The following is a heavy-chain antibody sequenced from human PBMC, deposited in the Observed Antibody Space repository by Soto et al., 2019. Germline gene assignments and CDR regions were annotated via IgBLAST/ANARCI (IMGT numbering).Heavy chain of an antibody. J-gene: IGHJ6*02. V-gene: IGHV3-15*01. CDR1: RFTFTNAW. CDR2: IKSKTGGGTI. CDR3: GDLDGSYFDMDV. D-gene: IGHD1-1*01. Sequence: EVQLVESGGGLVQPGESLRLSCAASRFTFTNAWMSWVRQAPGKGLEWVGRIKSKTGGGTISYAAPVKGRFTISRDDSRHTLYLQMNSLKIEDTAVYYCGDLDGSYFDMDVWGQGTTVTVSS.